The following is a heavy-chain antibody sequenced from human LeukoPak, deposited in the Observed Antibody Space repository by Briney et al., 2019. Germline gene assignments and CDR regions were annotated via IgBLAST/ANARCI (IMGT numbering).Heavy chain of an antibody. J-gene: IGHJ4*02. V-gene: IGHV3-23*01. CDR2: ISGSGGST. D-gene: IGHD6-19*01. Sequence: GGSLRLSCAASGFTFSSYAMSWVRQAPGKGLEWVPAISGSGGSTYYADSVKGRFTISRDNSKNTLYLQMNSLRAEDTAVYYCAKDRGQWLAFFDYWGQGTLVTVSS. CDR3: AKDRGQWLAFFDY. CDR1: GFTFSSYA.